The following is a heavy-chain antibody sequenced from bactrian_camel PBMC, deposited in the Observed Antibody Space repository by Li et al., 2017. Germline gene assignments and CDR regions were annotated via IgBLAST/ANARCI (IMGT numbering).Heavy chain of an antibody. CDR2: IATGSGNT. J-gene: IGHJ4*01. CDR1: GYTGPGSNYC. Sequence: HVQLVESGGGAVQAGGSLRLSCVASGYTGPGSNYCMAWFRQAPGKEREGVARIATGSGNTYYADSVKGRFTISKDSTDNTLSLQMNNLKPEDTAMYFCAAAPVGRACGDLSPRRYNYWGQGTQVTVS. D-gene: IGHD2*01. V-gene: IGHV3S1*01. CDR3: AAAPVGRACGDLSPRRYNY.